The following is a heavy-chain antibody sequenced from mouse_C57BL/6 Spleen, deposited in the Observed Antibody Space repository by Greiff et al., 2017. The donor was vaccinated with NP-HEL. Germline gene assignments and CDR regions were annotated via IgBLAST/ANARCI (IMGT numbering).Heavy chain of an antibody. CDR1: GFSLTSYG. Sequence: QVQLQQSGPALVQPSQSLSITCTVSGFSLTSYGVHWVRQSPGKGLEWLGVIWRGGSTDYNAAFMSRLSITKDNSKSQVFFKMNSLQADDTAIYYCAGYDYDEDYAMDYWGQGTSVTVSS. V-gene: IGHV2-5*01. D-gene: IGHD2-4*01. CDR2: IWRGGST. CDR3: AGYDYDEDYAMDY. J-gene: IGHJ4*01.